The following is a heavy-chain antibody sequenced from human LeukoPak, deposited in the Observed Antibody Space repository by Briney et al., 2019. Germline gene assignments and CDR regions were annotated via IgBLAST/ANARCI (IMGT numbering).Heavy chain of an antibody. CDR3: ARGASKYCNSISCYFD. CDR2: INPNSGGT. J-gene: IGHJ4*02. D-gene: IGHD2-2*01. Sequence: ASVKVSCKASGYTFTDYYIHWVRQAPGQGLEWMGWINPNSGGTNYAQKFQGRVTMTRDTSISTAYMELSRLSSDDTAVYYCARGASKYCNSISCYFDWGRGTLVTVSS. V-gene: IGHV1-2*02. CDR1: GYTFTDYY.